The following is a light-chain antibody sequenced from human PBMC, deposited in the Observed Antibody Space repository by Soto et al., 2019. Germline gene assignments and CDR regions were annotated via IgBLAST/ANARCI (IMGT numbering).Light chain of an antibody. CDR1: SSDIGGYYL. J-gene: IGLJ1*01. V-gene: IGLV2-23*01. Sequence: HSALTQPASVSGSPGQSITISCTGTSSDIGGYYLVSWYQQRPGKAPNLIIYEGNKRPSGVSNRFSASKSGNTASLTISGLRAEDEADYYCCSFAGSSTYVFGPGTKVTVL. CDR3: CSFAGSSTYV. CDR2: EGN.